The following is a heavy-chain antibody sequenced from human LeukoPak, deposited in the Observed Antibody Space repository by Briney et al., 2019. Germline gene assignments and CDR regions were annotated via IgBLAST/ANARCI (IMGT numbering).Heavy chain of an antibody. J-gene: IGHJ4*02. Sequence: GGSLRLSCAASGFTVSSNYMSWVRQAPGKGLEWVSVIYSGGSTYYADSVKGRFTISRDNSKNTLYLQMNSLRAEDTAVYYCARDMDSSGYYFDYWGQGTLVTVSS. D-gene: IGHD3-22*01. V-gene: IGHV3-66*01. CDR3: ARDMDSSGYYFDY. CDR1: GFTVSSNY. CDR2: IYSGGST.